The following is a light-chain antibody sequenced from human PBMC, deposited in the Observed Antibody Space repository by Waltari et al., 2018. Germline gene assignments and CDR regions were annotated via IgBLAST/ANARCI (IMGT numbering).Light chain of an antibody. J-gene: IGLJ1*01. CDR3: SSYTSIIPPFL. Sequence: QFALTQPASVSGSPGQSITTSSTRSSSDRVGYSFVSRYQQHPAKAPKLMVYDVSHRPSGVSNRFSGSKSGNTASLTISGLQPEDEADYYCSSYTSIIPPFLFGTGTKVTVL. CDR2: DVS. CDR1: SSDRVGYSF. V-gene: IGLV2-14*01.